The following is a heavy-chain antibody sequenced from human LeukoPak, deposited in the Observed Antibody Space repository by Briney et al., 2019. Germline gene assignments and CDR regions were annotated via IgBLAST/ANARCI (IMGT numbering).Heavy chain of an antibody. V-gene: IGHV3-30-3*01. Sequence: PGRSLRLSCAASGFTFSSYAMHWVRQAPGKGLGWVAVISYDGSNKYYADSVKGRFTISRDNSKNTLYLQMNSLRAEDTAVYYCARANPSILWWSWYFDYWGQGTLVTVSS. J-gene: IGHJ4*02. CDR3: ARANPSILWWSWYFDY. CDR1: GFTFSSYA. D-gene: IGHD2-21*01. CDR2: ISYDGSNK.